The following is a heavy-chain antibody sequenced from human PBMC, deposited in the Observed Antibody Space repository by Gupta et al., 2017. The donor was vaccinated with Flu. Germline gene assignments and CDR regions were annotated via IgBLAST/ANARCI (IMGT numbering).Heavy chain of an antibody. Sequence: LEWVSSISSSSSYIYYADSVKGRFTISRDNAKNSLYLQMNSLRAEDTAVYYCARGGDCSSTSCYSTYWYFDLWGRGTLVTVSS. V-gene: IGHV3-21*01. CDR3: ARGGDCSSTSCYSTYWYFDL. CDR2: ISSSSSYI. D-gene: IGHD2-2*01. J-gene: IGHJ2*01.